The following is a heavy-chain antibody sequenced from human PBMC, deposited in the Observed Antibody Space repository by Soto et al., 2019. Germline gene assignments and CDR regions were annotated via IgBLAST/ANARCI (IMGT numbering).Heavy chain of an antibody. V-gene: IGHV3-11*01. J-gene: IGHJ4*02. D-gene: IGHD3-9*01. CDR1: GFTFSDYY. CDR2: INPRGETR. Sequence: PGGSLRLSCAASGFTFSDYYMNWIRQAPGQGLEWLSFINPRGETRYIADSIRGRFTFSRDNARRSLYVQMNSLRAEDTAVYYRARSGLLLIKIFDYWGQGPLFTVSS. CDR3: ARSGLLLIKIFDY.